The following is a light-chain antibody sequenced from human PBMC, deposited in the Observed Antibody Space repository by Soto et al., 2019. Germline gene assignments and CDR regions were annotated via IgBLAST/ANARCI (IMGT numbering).Light chain of an antibody. CDR2: DDD. CDR3: GSWDSSLSAYV. Sequence: QSVLTQPPSVSAAPGQRVTISCSGSSSNIGGNSVSWYQQLPGTAPKLLIYDDDKRPSGIPDRFSGSKSGTSATLGITGFQTGHEADYYCGSWDSSLSAYVLGNGTKLTV. CDR1: SSNIGGNS. V-gene: IGLV1-51*01. J-gene: IGLJ1*01.